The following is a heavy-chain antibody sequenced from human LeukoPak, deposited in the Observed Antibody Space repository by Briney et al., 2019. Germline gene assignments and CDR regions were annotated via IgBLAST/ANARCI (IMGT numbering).Heavy chain of an antibody. CDR3: ARDQKPNYSNTGWFDP. CDR2: IYYSGST. CDR1: GGSISSYY. J-gene: IGHJ5*02. V-gene: IGHV4-59*12. D-gene: IGHD4-11*01. Sequence: SETLSLTCTVSGGSISSYYWSWIRQPPGKGLEWIGSIYYSGSTYYNPSLKSRVTISVDTSKNQFSLKLSSVTAADTAVYYCARDQKPNYSNTGWFDPWGQGTLVTVSS.